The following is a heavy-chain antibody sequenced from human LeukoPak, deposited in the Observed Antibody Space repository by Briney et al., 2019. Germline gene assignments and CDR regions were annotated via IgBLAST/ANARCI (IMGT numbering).Heavy chain of an antibody. CDR1: GFSFSNFW. J-gene: IGHJ4*02. CDR2: IKEDGGEK. CDR3: ARALYTNIWYVSEY. D-gene: IGHD6-13*01. V-gene: IGHV3-7*03. Sequence: GGSLRLSCAASGFSFSNFWMSWVRQAPGKGLEWVANIKEDGGEKYYVDSVKGRFTISRDNAKNSLYLQMNSLRAEDTAVYYCARALYTNIWYVSEYWGQGTLVTVSS.